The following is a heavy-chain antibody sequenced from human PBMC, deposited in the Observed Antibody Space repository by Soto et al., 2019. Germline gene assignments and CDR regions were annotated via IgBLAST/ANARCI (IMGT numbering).Heavy chain of an antibody. Sequence: SETLSLTCTVSGGSVSSGSYYWSWIRQPPGKGLEWIGYIYYSGSTNYNPSLKSRITMSVDTSKNQFSLELNSVTAADTAVYYCARYCSGGTCYDRIDYWGQGTLVTVSS. J-gene: IGHJ4*02. CDR1: GGSVSSGSYY. CDR2: IYYSGST. V-gene: IGHV4-61*01. CDR3: ARYCSGGTCYDRIDY. D-gene: IGHD2-15*01.